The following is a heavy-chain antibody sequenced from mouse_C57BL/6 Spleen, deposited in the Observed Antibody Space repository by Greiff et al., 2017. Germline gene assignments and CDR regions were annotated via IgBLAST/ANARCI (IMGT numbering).Heavy chain of an antibody. CDR1: GYTFTSYW. CDR2: IDPSDSYT. J-gene: IGHJ1*03. Sequence: VQLQQSGAELVMPGASVKLSCKASGYTFTSYWMHWVKQRPGQGLEWIGEIDPSDSYTNYNQKFKGKSTLTVDKSSSTAYMQLSSRTSEDSAVYYCARGGYFDVWGTGTTVTVSS. CDR3: ARGGYFDV. V-gene: IGHV1-69*01.